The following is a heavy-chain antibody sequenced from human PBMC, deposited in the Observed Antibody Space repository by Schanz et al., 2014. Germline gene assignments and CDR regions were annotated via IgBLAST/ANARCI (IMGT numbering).Heavy chain of an antibody. V-gene: IGHV3-23*01. CDR1: GFTFSTYA. D-gene: IGHD6-13*01. CDR3: VSQTGSPNY. CDR2: INTGGDST. J-gene: IGHJ4*02. Sequence: EVKLLESGGTLVRPGGSLRLSCAASGFTFSTYAMAWVRQAPGKGLEWVSSINTGGDSTYYADSVKGRFTISRDNSRDTVYLQMNSLRVEDTAVYFCVSQTGSPNYWGQGTLVTVSS.